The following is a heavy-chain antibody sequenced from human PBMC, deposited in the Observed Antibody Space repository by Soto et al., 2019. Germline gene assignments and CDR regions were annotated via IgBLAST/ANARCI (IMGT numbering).Heavy chain of an antibody. CDR2: IIPMFGTA. CDR1: GGTFSRHS. J-gene: IGHJ4*02. V-gene: IGHV1-69*01. CDR3: ASNPYRWGDYVGYFDY. Sequence: QVQLVQSGAEVKKPGSSVKVSCKASGGTFSRHSISWVRQAPGQGLEWMGGIIPMFGTANYAQKFQGRVTITADESTSTAYMELSSLRSEDTAVYYCASNPYRWGDYVGYFDYWGQGTLVTVSS. D-gene: IGHD4-17*01.